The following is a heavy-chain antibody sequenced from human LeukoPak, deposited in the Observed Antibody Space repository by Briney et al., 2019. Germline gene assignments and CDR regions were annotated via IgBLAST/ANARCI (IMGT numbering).Heavy chain of an antibody. Sequence: GGCLRLSCAASGFTVSSNYMSWVRQAPGKGLEWFSVIYSGGSTYYADSVKGRFTISRDNSKNTLYLQMNSLRAEDTAVYYCARVLCSGGSCDFDYWGQGALVTVSS. J-gene: IGHJ4*02. CDR3: ARVLCSGGSCDFDY. D-gene: IGHD2-15*01. CDR2: IYSGGST. CDR1: GFTVSSNY. V-gene: IGHV3-53*01.